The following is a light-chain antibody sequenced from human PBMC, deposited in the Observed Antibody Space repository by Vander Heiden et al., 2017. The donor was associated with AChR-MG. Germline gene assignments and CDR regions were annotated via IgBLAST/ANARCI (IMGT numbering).Light chain of an antibody. Sequence: QLVLTQSPSASASLGASVKLTCTLSSGHSNYAIAWHQQQPEKGPRYLMKLNSDGSHSKGDGIPDRFSGSSSGAARYLTISSLQSEDESYYYCQTWGTGIWVFGGGTKLTVL. V-gene: IGLV4-69*01. CDR1: SGHSNYA. CDR2: LNSDGSH. J-gene: IGLJ3*02. CDR3: QTWGTGIWV.